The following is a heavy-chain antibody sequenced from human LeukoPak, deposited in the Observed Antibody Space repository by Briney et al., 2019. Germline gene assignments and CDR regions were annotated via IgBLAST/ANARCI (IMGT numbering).Heavy chain of an antibody. D-gene: IGHD5-18*01. CDR2: ISSSGSYM. Sequence: GGSLRLSCAASGFLFSSQTMNWVRQAPGKGLEWVSSISSSGSYMYYADSVKGRFTISRDNAKNSLYLQMTSLRAEDTAVYYCARDNYGYYYFDIWGRGTLVTVSS. J-gene: IGHJ2*01. CDR1: GFLFSSQT. CDR3: ARDNYGYYYFDI. V-gene: IGHV3-21*01.